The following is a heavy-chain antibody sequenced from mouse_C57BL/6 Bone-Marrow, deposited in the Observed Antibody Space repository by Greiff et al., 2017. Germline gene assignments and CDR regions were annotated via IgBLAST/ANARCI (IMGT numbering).Heavy chain of an antibody. CDR2: INPNNGGT. V-gene: IGHV1-26*01. CDR1: GYTFTDYY. D-gene: IGHD1-1*01. Sequence: EVQLQQSGPELVKPGASVKISCKASGYTFTDYYMNWVKQSHGKSLEWIGDINPNNGGTSYNQKFKGKATLTVDKSSSTAYMELRSLTSEDSAVYYFARRDYGSSYGYWGQGTTLTVSS. CDR3: ARRDYGSSYGY. J-gene: IGHJ2*01.